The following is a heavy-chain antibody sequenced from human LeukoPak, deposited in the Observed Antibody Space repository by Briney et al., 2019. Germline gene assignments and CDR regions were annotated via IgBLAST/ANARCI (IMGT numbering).Heavy chain of an antibody. V-gene: IGHV4-61*10. CDR2: IYYSGST. D-gene: IGHD1-1*01. Sequence: SQTLSLTCTVSGGSISSGSYYWSWIRQPAGKGLEWIGYIYYSGSTNYNPSLKSRVTISVDTSKNQFSLKLSSVTAADTAVYYCATKVVGRQVQLERRGSLDYWGQGTLVTVSS. CDR1: GGSISSGSYY. J-gene: IGHJ4*02. CDR3: ATKVVGRQVQLERRGSLDY.